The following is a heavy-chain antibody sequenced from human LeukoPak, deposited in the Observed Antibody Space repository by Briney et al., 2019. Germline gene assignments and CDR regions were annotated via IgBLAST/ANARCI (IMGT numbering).Heavy chain of an antibody. V-gene: IGHV3-30*18. J-gene: IGHJ6*02. D-gene: IGHD3-10*01. CDR3: AKDQGLVARGVYHYYGMDV. Sequence: PGGSLRLSCVASRITFSSYGVHWVRQAPGKGLEWVALISYDGSNKYYADSVKGRFTISRDNSKNTLYLQMNSLRVEDTAVYYCAKDQGLVARGVYHYYGMDVWGQGTTVTVSS. CDR1: RITFSSYG. CDR2: ISYDGSNK.